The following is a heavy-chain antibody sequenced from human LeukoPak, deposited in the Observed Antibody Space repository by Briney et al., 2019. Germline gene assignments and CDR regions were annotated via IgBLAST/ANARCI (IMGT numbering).Heavy chain of an antibody. CDR2: IITGTTTT. D-gene: IGHD4-17*01. J-gene: IGHJ4*02. V-gene: IGHV3-23*01. Sequence: GGPWRFSGIASGSVFSAFALTWFRKAPGKGLEWFSTIITGTTTTYYADSVKGRFTISRDNSKSALFLQMNSLRGEDTAMYYCAKGSYGDYGLLDSWGQGTLVTVSS. CDR3: AKGSYGDYGLLDS. CDR1: GSVFSAFA.